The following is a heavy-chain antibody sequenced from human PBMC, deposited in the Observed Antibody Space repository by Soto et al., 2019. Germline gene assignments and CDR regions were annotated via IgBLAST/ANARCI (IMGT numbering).Heavy chain of an antibody. D-gene: IGHD1-26*01. J-gene: IGHJ4*02. CDR3: ATGDSGSCSDFAY. CDR1: GYALNELS. Sequence: GSSVEVCWEVCGYALNELSMHWVQHAPGKGIEWMGGFDAEDGETIYAQKFQGRVTMTEDKSTDTAYMELSSLRSEDTAVYYCATGDSGSCSDFAYWGQGTLVTSPQ. V-gene: IGHV1-24*01. CDR2: FDAEDGET.